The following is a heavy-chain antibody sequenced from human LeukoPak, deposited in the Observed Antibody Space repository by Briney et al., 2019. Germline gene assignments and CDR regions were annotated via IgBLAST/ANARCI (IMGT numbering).Heavy chain of an antibody. CDR1: GGSINGYY. CDR3: ARVSGSVTTINFDP. V-gene: IGHV4-59*01. D-gene: IGHD4-17*01. Sequence: SETLSLTCTVSGGSINGYYWSWIRQAPGKGLEWIAYMYYSGGSKYNPSLKRRVTISVAPSKNQVYLKLSSVTDADTAVYYCARVSGSVTTINFDPWGQGTLVTVSS. CDR2: MYYSGGS. J-gene: IGHJ5*02.